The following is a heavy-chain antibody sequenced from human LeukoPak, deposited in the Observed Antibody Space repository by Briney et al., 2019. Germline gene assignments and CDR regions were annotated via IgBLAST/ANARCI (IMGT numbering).Heavy chain of an antibody. CDR1: GGSISSGGYS. J-gene: IGHJ4*02. V-gene: IGHV4-30-2*01. Sequence: SQTLSLTCAVSGGSISSGGYSWSWIRQPPGKGLEWIGYIYHSGSTYYNPSLKSRVTISVDRSKNQFSLRLSSVTAADTAVYYCARDPLGYFDYWGQGTLVTVSS. D-gene: IGHD3-16*01. CDR3: ARDPLGYFDY. CDR2: IYHSGST.